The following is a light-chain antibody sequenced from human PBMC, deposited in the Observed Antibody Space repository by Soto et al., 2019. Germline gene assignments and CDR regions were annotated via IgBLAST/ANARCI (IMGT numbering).Light chain of an antibody. CDR2: DAS. Sequence: IQMTQSPSFLSASVGDRVTITCRASQSISTWLAWYQQKPEKAPKLLIHDASTLESGVPSRFSGSGSGTDFTLTISSLQPEDFATYYCQQSNTNPWTFGQGTKVDIK. V-gene: IGKV1-5*01. CDR1: QSISTW. J-gene: IGKJ1*01. CDR3: QQSNTNPWT.